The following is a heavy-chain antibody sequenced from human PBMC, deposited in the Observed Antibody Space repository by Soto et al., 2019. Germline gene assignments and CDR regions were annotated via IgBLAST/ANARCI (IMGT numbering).Heavy chain of an antibody. Sequence: QIHLVQSGAEVRKPGASVNVSCKTSGYIFTNYGVSWVRQAPGEGLEVVGWISGYNGYPKYGQRFQGRVTLSTDTSTTTGYMELMNLRSDDTAVYYCARGSPGALYDYWGQGTLLTVSS. CDR3: ARGSPGALYDY. CDR2: ISGYNGYP. V-gene: IGHV1-18*04. D-gene: IGHD2-2*01. J-gene: IGHJ4*02. CDR1: GYIFTNYG.